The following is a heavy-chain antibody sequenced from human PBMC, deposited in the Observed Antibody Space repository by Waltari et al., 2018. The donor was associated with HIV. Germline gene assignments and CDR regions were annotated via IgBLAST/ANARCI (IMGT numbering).Heavy chain of an antibody. CDR3: AKCIGGSYSFDY. CDR1: GFTFSLYA. D-gene: IGHD1-26*01. V-gene: IGHV3-23*01. CDR2: ISGSGGST. J-gene: IGHJ4*02. Sequence: EVQLLESGGGLVQPGGSLRLPCASSGFTFSLYAMVWVRQAPGKGLEWVSDISGSGGSTYYTDSVQARLTISRDNSKNTLELQMNSLRAEDTAVHYCAKCIGGSYSFDYWGQGTLVTVSS.